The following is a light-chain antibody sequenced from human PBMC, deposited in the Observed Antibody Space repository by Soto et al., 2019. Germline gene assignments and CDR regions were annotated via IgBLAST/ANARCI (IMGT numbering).Light chain of an antibody. J-gene: IGKJ1*01. V-gene: IGKV3-20*01. CDR2: GAS. Sequence: EIVSTQSPGTLSLSPGERATLSCRASQSVSSSYLAWYQQKPGQAPRLLIYGASSRATGIPDRFSGSGSGTDFTLTISRLVPEDFAVYYCQQYGSSPGTFGQGTKVDIK. CDR1: QSVSSSY. CDR3: QQYGSSPGT.